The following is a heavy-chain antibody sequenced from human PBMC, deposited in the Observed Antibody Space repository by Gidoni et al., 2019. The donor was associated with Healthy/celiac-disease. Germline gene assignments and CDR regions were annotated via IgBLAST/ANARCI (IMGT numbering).Heavy chain of an antibody. CDR3: AREVARAAAGTPDAFDI. V-gene: IGHV3-21*01. Sequence: EVQLVASGGGLVKPGGSLRLSCAASGFTFSSYSMNWVRQAPGKGLEWVSSISSSSSYIYYADSVKGRFTISRDNAKNSLYLQMNSLRAEDTAVYYCAREVARAAAGTPDAFDIWGQGTMVTVSS. CDR1: GFTFSSYS. J-gene: IGHJ3*02. D-gene: IGHD6-13*01. CDR2: ISSSSSYI.